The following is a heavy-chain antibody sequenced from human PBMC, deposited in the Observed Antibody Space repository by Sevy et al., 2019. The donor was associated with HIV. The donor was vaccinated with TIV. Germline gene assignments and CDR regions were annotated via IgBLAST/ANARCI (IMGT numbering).Heavy chain of an antibody. D-gene: IGHD6-6*01. CDR3: ARDATEYTSSSVGFDP. Sequence: SETLSLTCTVSGGSISSGNYYWHWIRQPPGKGLEWIGYISYTGNTYYNPSLKRPVTISVDTSNNQFSLRLTSVTAADTAVYYCARDATEYTSSSVGFDPWGQGTLVTVSS. V-gene: IGHV4-30-4*01. CDR1: GGSISSGNYY. J-gene: IGHJ5*02. CDR2: ISYTGNT.